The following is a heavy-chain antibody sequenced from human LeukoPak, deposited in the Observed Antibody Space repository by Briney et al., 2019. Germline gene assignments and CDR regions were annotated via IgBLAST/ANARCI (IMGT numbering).Heavy chain of an antibody. J-gene: IGHJ4*02. Sequence: PGGSLRLSCAASGFTFSSYGMSWVRQAPGKGLEWVSAITATSSSTHDADSVQGRFTISRDNAKNSLYLQMNSLRAEDTAVYYCARPRVGGGSTNFDYWGQGTLVTVSS. CDR2: ITATSSST. CDR3: ARPRVGGGSTNFDY. CDR1: GFTFSSYG. V-gene: IGHV3-21*01. D-gene: IGHD2-15*01.